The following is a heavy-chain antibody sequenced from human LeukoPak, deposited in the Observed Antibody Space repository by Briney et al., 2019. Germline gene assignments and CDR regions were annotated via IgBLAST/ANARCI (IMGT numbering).Heavy chain of an antibody. CDR2: IYYSGST. CDR1: GGSISSSSYY. D-gene: IGHD2-21*02. CDR3: ASRCGGDCFYAFDI. Sequence: SETLSLTCTVSGGSISSSSYYWGWIRQPPGKGLEWIGSIYYSGSTYYHPSLKSRVTISVDTSKNQFSLKLSSVTAADTAVYYCASRCGGDCFYAFDIWGQGTMVTVSS. V-gene: IGHV4-39*07. J-gene: IGHJ3*02.